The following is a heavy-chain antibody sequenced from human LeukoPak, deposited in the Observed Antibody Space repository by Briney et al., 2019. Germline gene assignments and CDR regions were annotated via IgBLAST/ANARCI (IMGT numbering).Heavy chain of an antibody. J-gene: IGHJ4*02. CDR3: ARHGYYDSSGYYTL. Sequence: PSETLSLTCTVSGGSISSGSYYWTWIRQPAGKGLEWIGRIYTSGSTNYNPSLKSRVTISVDTSKNQFSLKLSSVTAADTAVYYCARHGYYDSSGYYTLWGQGTLVTVSS. V-gene: IGHV4-61*02. D-gene: IGHD3-22*01. CDR2: IYTSGST. CDR1: GGSISSGSYY.